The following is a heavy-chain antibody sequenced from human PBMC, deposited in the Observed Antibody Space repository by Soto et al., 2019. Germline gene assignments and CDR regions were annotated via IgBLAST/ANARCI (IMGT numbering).Heavy chain of an antibody. CDR2: IYYSGST. V-gene: IGHV4-61*01. J-gene: IGHJ5*02. Sequence: SETLSLTCTVSCGSVSSGSYYWSWIRQPPGKGLEWIGYIYYSGSTNYNPSLKSRVTISVDTSKDQFSLKLSSVTAADTAVYYCARDLKSGAGFDPWGQGTLVTVSS. CDR1: CGSVSSGSYY. CDR3: ARDLKSGAGFDP.